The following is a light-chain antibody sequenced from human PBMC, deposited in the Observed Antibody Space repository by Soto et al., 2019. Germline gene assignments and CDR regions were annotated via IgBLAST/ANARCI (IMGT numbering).Light chain of an antibody. J-gene: IGKJ1*01. CDR3: QQYNNWPRT. V-gene: IGKV3-15*01. Sequence: IVLTPSPGTLSLSPGERATLSCRASQSVSSNLAWYQQKPGQAPRLLIYDASTRATGIPARFSGSGSGTEFTLTISSLQSADFAVYYCQQYNNWPRTFGLGTKVDIK. CDR2: DAS. CDR1: QSVSSN.